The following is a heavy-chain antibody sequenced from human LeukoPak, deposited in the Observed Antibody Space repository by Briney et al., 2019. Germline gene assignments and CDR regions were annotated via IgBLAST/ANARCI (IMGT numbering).Heavy chain of an antibody. J-gene: IGHJ6*03. CDR1: GFTFSSYG. CDR3: AREGRRPPYYYYYMDV. Sequence: LGGSLRLSCAASGFTFSSYGMNWVRQAPGKGLEWISYISSSGRTIYYADSVKGRFTISRDNAKNSLYLQMNSLSAEDTAVYYCAREGRRPPYYYYYMDVWGKGTTVTISS. CDR2: ISSSGRTI. V-gene: IGHV3-48*04.